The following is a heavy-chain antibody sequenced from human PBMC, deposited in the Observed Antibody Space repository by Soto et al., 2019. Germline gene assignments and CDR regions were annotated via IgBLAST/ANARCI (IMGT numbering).Heavy chain of an antibody. CDR3: ARRNYGDYVSYYYYGMDV. Sequence: PSETLSPTCAVSGCSISSGGYSWSWIQQPPGKGLEWIGYIYHSGSTYYNPSLKSRVTISVDRSKNQFSLKLSSVTAADTAVYNCARRNYGDYVSYYYYGMDVWGQGTTVTVSS. CDR1: GCSISSGGYS. D-gene: IGHD4-17*01. CDR2: IYHSGST. J-gene: IGHJ6*02. V-gene: IGHV4-30-2*01.